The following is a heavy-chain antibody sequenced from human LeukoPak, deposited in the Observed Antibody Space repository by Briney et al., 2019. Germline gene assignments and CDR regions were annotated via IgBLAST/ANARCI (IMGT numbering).Heavy chain of an antibody. D-gene: IGHD3-22*01. CDR2: ISYDGSNE. V-gene: IGHV3-30*04. CDR1: GFTFSSYA. CDR3: ATDPDSSGYSYYFDY. J-gene: IGHJ4*02. Sequence: EGSLRLSCAASGFTFSSYAMHWVRQAPGKGLEWVAVISYDGSNEYYADSVKGRFTISRDNSKNTLYLQMNSLRAEDTAVYYCATDPDSSGYSYYFDYWGQGTLVTVSS.